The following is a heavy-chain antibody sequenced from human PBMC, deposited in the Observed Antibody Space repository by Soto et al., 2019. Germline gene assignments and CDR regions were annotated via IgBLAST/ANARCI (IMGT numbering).Heavy chain of an antibody. D-gene: IGHD2-15*01. CDR1: GFRFSDYK. V-gene: IGHV3-48*03. Sequence: PGGSLRLSCAASGFRFSDYKMIWVRQAPGKGLEWVSYISGSGSTIYYADSVKGRFTISRDNAKSTLFLQMNSLRDEDTAVYYCAREFCSGGNCYTYYFDPWGQGIPVTVSS. CDR3: AREFCSGGNCYTYYFDP. CDR2: ISGSGSTI. J-gene: IGHJ5*02.